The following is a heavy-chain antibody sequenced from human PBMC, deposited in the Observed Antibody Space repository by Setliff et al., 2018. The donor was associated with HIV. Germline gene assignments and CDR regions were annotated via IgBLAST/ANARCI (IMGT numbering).Heavy chain of an antibody. CDR3: AKDRFDIVEVVTPKGFYFDY. J-gene: IGHJ4*02. D-gene: IGHD2-21*02. Sequence: GGSLRLSCAASGFTFSDYYMTWIRQAPGKGLEWVSYHADSVRGRFTISRDNSKKMLFLQMKSLRADDTAVYYCAKDRFDIVEVVTPKGFYFDYWGQGMLVTVS. V-gene: IGHV3-11*05. CDR1: GFTFSDYY.